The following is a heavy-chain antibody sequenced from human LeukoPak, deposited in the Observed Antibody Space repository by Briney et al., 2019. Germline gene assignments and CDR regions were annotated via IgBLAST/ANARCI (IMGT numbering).Heavy chain of an antibody. V-gene: IGHV6-1*01. D-gene: IGHD3-10*01. CDR1: GDSVSSNSAA. Sequence: SQTLSLTCAISGDSVSSNSAAWNWIRQSPSRGLEWLGRTYYRSKWYNDYAVSLKSRITINPDTSKSQSSLQLNSVTPEDTAVYYCARDVYYGSGSLAGFDYWGQGTLVTVSS. CDR2: TYYRSKWYN. J-gene: IGHJ4*02. CDR3: ARDVYYGSGSLAGFDY.